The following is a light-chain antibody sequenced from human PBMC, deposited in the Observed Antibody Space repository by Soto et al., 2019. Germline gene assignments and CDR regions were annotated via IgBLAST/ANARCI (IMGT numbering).Light chain of an antibody. CDR1: QSIDTW. CDR2: KAS. J-gene: IGKJ1*01. CDR3: QQYNSYRT. Sequence: DIQMTQSPSTLSASVGDRVTITCRASQSIDTWLAWYQQKPGKAPKILIYKASSLESGFPSRFSGSGSGTEFTLTISSLQPDDFATYYCQQYNSYRTFGQGTKVDIK. V-gene: IGKV1-5*03.